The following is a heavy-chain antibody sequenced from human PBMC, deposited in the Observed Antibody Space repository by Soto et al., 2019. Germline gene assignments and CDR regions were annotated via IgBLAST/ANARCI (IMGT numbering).Heavy chain of an antibody. CDR1: GGSISSSSSY. CDR2: IYYSGST. Sequence: SETLSLTCTVSGGSISSSSSYWGWIRQPPGKGLEWIGNIYYSGSTYYNPSLKSRVTISVDTSKTHFSLKLSSVTAADTAVYYCARMLGNAYNNFDYWGQGTLVTVSS. CDR3: ARMLGNAYNNFDY. D-gene: IGHD3-16*01. J-gene: IGHJ4*02. V-gene: IGHV4-39*02.